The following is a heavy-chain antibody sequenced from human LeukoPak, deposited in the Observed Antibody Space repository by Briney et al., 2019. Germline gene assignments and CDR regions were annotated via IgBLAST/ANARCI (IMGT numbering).Heavy chain of an antibody. J-gene: IGHJ6*03. D-gene: IGHD3-10*01. CDR1: AGTFSSNA. V-gene: IGHV1-69*05. CDR3: ARENLWFGELDYYYYYMDV. Sequence: SSVKVFCKASAGTFSSNAISWVRQEPGQGLLWMGRIISIFGTANYAQKFQGRLTNTTDESTSTAYIQLSSLRSEDTAVYYCARENLWFGELDYYYYYMDVWGKGTTVTVSS. CDR2: IISIFGTA.